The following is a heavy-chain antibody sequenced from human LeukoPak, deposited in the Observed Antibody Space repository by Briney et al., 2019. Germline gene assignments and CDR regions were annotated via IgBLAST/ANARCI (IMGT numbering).Heavy chain of an antibody. J-gene: IGHJ4*02. CDR3: ARGKIPSGSPDY. CDR2: IIPIFGTA. CDR1: GGTFSSYA. Sequence: SVKVSCKASGGTFSSYAISWVRQAPGQGLEWMGGIIPIFGTANYAQKFQGRVTITADESTSTAYTELSSLRSEDTAVYYCARGKIPSGSPDYWGQGTLVTVSS. V-gene: IGHV1-69*13. D-gene: IGHD5-12*01.